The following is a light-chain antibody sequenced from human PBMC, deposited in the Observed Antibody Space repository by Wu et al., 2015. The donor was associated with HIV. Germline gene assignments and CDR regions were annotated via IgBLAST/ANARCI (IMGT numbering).Light chain of an antibody. CDR2: GAS. V-gene: IGKV3-20*01. J-gene: IGKJ2*01. CDR1: QSVTSSY. CDR3: QQYGSSPPMYT. Sequence: PGDRATLSCRASQSVTSSYLAWYQQKPGQAPRLLIYGASSRATGIPDRFSGSGSGTDFTLTISRLEPEDFAVYYCQQYGSSPPMYTFGQGTKPEIK.